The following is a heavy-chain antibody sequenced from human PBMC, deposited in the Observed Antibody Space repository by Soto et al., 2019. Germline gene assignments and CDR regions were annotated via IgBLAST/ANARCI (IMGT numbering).Heavy chain of an antibody. V-gene: IGHV4-39*07. CDR1: GGSIRLINHY. Sequence: PSETLSLTCTVSGGSIRLINHYWDWIRQSPGKGLEWIGTIYYSGTTVYNPSLQSRVTMSVGTSKSQFSLKLSSVTAADTAVYYCARSSSSHTKSRRLNWFDPWGQGTLVTVSS. CDR2: IYYSGTT. J-gene: IGHJ5*02. CDR3: ARSSSSHTKSRRLNWFDP. D-gene: IGHD6-6*01.